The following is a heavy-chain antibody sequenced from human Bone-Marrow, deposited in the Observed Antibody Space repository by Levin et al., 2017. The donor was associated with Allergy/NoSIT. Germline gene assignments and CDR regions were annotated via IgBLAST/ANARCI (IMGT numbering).Heavy chain of an antibody. CDR1: GFTFGDSS. CDR2: IRNKRYGGTA. CDR3: TRFTYYYDSSGPFDL. V-gene: IGHV3-49*03. D-gene: IGHD3-22*01. Sequence: GESLKISCRASGFTFGDSSLSWFRQAPGKGLEWVGFIRNKRYGGTAEFAASVKGRFSISRDDSKTVVYLQIDSLKTEDTALYYCTRFTYYYDSSGPFDLWGQGTMVTVSS. J-gene: IGHJ3*01.